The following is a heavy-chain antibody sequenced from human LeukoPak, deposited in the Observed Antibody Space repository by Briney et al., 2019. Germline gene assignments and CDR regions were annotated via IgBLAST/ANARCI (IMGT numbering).Heavy chain of an antibody. CDR2: INPRGGST. Sequence: ASVKVSCKASGYTFIDYYMHWVRQAPAQGLEWMGIINPRGGSTTYAQNFQGRVTMTRDTSTSTVYMELSSLRSEDTAVYYCARKRTDGNISDYFDYWGQGTLVTVSS. CDR3: ARKRTDGNISDYFDY. V-gene: IGHV1-46*01. CDR1: GYTFIDYY. J-gene: IGHJ4*02. D-gene: IGHD5-24*01.